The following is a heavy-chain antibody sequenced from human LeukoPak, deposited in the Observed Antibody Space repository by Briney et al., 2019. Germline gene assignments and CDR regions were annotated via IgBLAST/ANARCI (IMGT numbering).Heavy chain of an antibody. J-gene: IGHJ4*02. V-gene: IGHV3-23*01. CDR1: GFTFSSHG. Sequence: GGSLRLSCAASGFTFSSHGMNWVRQAPGKGLEWVSGISPNGVITYYADSVKGRFTISRDNSKNTLYLQMNSLRAADTAVYYCARAELLSLDYWGQGTLVTVSS. CDR3: ARAELLSLDY. D-gene: IGHD1-7*01. CDR2: ISPNGVIT.